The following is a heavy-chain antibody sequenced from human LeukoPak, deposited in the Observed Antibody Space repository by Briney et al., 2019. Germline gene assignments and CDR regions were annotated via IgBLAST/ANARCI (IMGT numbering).Heavy chain of an antibody. D-gene: IGHD2-2*01. CDR3: ARDPTVVGKYYYYYYGMDV. CDR1: GFTFSDYY. CDR2: ISSSGSTI. Sequence: GGSLRLSCAASGFTFSDYYMSWIRQAPGKGLEWVSYISSSGSTIYYADSVKGRFTISRDNAKNSLYLQMNSLRAEDTAVYYCARDPTVVGKYYYYYYGMDVWGQGTTVTVSS. J-gene: IGHJ6*02. V-gene: IGHV3-11*01.